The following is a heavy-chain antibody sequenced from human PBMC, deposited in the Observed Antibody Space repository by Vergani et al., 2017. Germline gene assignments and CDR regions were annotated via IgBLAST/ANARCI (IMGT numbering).Heavy chain of an antibody. CDR1: GGTFSSYA. D-gene: IGHD2-8*01. CDR3: ARSLFGNCTNGVCYPSSLYYYYYMDV. J-gene: IGHJ6*03. V-gene: IGHV1-69*12. Sequence: QVQLVQSGAEVKKPGSSVKVSCKASGGTFSSYAISWVRQAPGQGLEWMGGIIPIFGTANYAQKFQGRVTITADEATSTAYMERSSLRSEDTAVYYCARSLFGNCTNGVCYPSSLYYYYYMDVWGKGTTVTVSS. CDR2: IIPIFGTA.